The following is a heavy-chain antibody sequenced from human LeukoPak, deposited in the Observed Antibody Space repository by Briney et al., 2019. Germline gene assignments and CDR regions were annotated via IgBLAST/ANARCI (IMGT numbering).Heavy chain of an antibody. D-gene: IGHD3-10*01. CDR3: AREKLLWFGELSSWFDP. CDR1: GGSISSGSYY. Sequence: SETLSLTCTVSGGSISSGSYYWRWIRQPAGKGLEWIGRIYTSGSTNYNPSLKSRVTISVDTSKNQFSLKLSSVTAADTAVYYCAREKLLWFGELSSWFDPWGQGTLVTVSS. J-gene: IGHJ5*02. V-gene: IGHV4-61*02. CDR2: IYTSGST.